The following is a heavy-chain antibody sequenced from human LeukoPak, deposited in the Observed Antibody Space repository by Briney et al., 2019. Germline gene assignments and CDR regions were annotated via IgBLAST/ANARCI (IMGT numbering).Heavy chain of an antibody. CDR3: ARMKGVVVIPTARPTFYFDY. CDR2: IYYSGST. CDR1: GGSISSSSYY. V-gene: IGHV4-39*01. D-gene: IGHD2-2*01. J-gene: IGHJ4*02. Sequence: SETPSLTCTVSGGSISSSSYYWGWIRQPPGKGLEWIVSIYYSGSTYYNQSLKSRVTISIDTSKNQFSLKLTSVTAADTAMYYCARMKGVVVIPTARPTFYFDYWGQGILVTVSS.